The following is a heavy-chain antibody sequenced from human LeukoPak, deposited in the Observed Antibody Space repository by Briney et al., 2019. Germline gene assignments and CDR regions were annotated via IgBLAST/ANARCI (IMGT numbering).Heavy chain of an antibody. Sequence: PSETLSLTCTVSGGSISSYYWSWIRQPPGKGLEWIGYMSYSGSTNYKSPLKSRVTISLDTSKNQLSLKLSSVTAADTAVYYCARSDYYGSGSGAFDIWGQGTMVTVSS. D-gene: IGHD3-10*01. V-gene: IGHV4-59*01. CDR1: GGSISSYY. CDR3: ARSDYYGSGSGAFDI. J-gene: IGHJ3*02. CDR2: MSYSGST.